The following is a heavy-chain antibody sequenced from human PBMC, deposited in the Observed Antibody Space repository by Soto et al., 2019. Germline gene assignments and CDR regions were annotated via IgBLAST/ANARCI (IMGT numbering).Heavy chain of an antibody. CDR3: ARGSYDFWSGYLYCFDY. CDR2: ISISGST. D-gene: IGHD3-3*01. V-gene: IGHV4-4*07. Sequence: KPSETLSLTCTVSDGSISSYYWSWVRQPAGKGMEWIGSISISGSTNYNPTLKSRVTMSVDTSKTQFSLKLSFVTAADTAVYYCARGSYDFWSGYLYCFDYCGQGTLVTVSS. CDR1: DGSISSYY. J-gene: IGHJ4*02.